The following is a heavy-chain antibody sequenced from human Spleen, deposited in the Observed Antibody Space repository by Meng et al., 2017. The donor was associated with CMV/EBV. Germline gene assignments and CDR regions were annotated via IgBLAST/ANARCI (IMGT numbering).Heavy chain of an antibody. D-gene: IGHD3-16*01. V-gene: IGHV4-61*01. CDR3: ARGMWGAFDV. CDR1: GASVHIGTYD. Sequence: TSNVAGASVHIGTYDWSWIRQPRGQRPECIGFIYHSGNATYRPTLKSRVTISLDTSKNQFSLKVNSVTAADTAVYHCARGMWGAFDVWGQGILVTVSS. CDR2: IYHSGNA. J-gene: IGHJ4*02.